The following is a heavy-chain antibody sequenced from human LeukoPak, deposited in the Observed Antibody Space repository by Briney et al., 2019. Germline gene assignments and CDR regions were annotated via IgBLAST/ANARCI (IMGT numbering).Heavy chain of an antibody. CDR2: ISSSSSYI. CDR1: GFTFSSYS. Sequence: GGSLRLSCAASGFTFSSYSMNWVRQAPGKGLEWVSSISSSSSYIYYADSVKGRFTISRDNAKNSLYLQMNSLRAEDTAVYYCARDTMVRGNGFDPWGQGTLVTVSS. V-gene: IGHV3-21*01. D-gene: IGHD3-10*01. CDR3: ARDTMVRGNGFDP. J-gene: IGHJ5*02.